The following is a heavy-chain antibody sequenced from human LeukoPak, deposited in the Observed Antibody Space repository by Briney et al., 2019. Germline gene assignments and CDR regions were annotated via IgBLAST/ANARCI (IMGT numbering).Heavy chain of an antibody. D-gene: IGHD2-2*01. CDR2: ISSNGGST. CDR1: GFTFSSYA. CDR3: ARDIVVVPAAAVAFDI. V-gene: IGHV3-64*01. J-gene: IGHJ3*02. Sequence: GGSLRLSCAASGFTFSSYAMHWVRQAPGKGLEYVSAISSNGGSTYYANSVEGRFTISRDNSKNTLYLQMGSLRAKDMAVYYCARDIVVVPAAAVAFDIWGQGTMVTVSS.